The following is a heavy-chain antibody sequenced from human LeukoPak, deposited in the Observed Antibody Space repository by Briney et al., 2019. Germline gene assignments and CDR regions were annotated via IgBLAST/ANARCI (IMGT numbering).Heavy chain of an antibody. J-gene: IGHJ4*02. D-gene: IGHD6-19*01. CDR1: GGSLSSDSYY. CDR3: ARGDSGWYLGLSFDY. CDR2: IYYVGGT. V-gene: IGHV4-39*07. Sequence: PSETLSLTCTVFGGSLSSDSYYWGWMRQPPGKGPEWIGTIYYVGGTYYNPSLKSRVTISVDTSKNQVSLKLRSVTAADTAVYYCARGDSGWYLGLSFDYRGQGTLVTVSS.